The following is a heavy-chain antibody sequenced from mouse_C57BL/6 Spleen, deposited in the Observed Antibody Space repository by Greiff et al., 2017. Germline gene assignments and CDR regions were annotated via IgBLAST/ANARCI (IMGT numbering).Heavy chain of an antibody. CDR1: GYAFSSSW. D-gene: IGHD1-1*01. V-gene: IGHV1-82*01. Sequence: VKLMESGPELVKPGASVKISCKASGYAFSSSWMNWVKQRPGKGLEWIGRIYPGDGDTNYNGKFKGKATLTADKSSSTAYMQLSSLTSEDSAVYFCASLRYYAMDYWGQGTSVTVSS. J-gene: IGHJ4*01. CDR2: IYPGDGDT. CDR3: ASLRYYAMDY.